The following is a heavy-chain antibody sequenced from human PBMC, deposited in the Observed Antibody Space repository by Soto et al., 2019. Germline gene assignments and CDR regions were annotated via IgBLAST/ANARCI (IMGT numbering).Heavy chain of an antibody. CDR2: IRSKAYGGTT. CDR3: TRWLQFRKIDY. V-gene: IGHV3-49*04. CDR1: GFTFGDYA. Sequence: PGGSLRLSCTASGFTFGDYAMSWVRQAPGKGLEWVGFIRSKAYGGTTEYAASVKGRFTISRDDSKSIAYLQMNSLKTEDTAVYYCTRWLQFRKIDYWGQGTLVTVSS. J-gene: IGHJ4*02. D-gene: IGHD5-12*01.